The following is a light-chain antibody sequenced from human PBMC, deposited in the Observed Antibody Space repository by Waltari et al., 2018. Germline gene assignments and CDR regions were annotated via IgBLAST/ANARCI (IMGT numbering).Light chain of an antibody. Sequence: SYVLTQPPSVSVAPGQTARFTCGGNNIGSKSVHWYQQKPGQAPVLVVYDESDRPSGIPERFSGSNSGNTATRTITRVEAGDEADYYCQVWDSSSDSHVFGSGTKVTVL. CDR2: DES. CDR1: NIGSKS. V-gene: IGLV3-21*02. CDR3: QVWDSSSDSHV. J-gene: IGLJ1*01.